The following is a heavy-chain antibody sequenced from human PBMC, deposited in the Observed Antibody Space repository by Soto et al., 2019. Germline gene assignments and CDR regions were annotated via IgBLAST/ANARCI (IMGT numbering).Heavy chain of an antibody. J-gene: IGHJ4*02. D-gene: IGHD3-22*01. V-gene: IGHV4-34*01. CDR1: GGTLSGYY. CDR2: INHSGST. Sequence: SETLSLTCAVYGGTLSGYYWSWIRQSPGKGLEWIGEINHSGSTNYNPSLKSRVAISVDTSKNQFSLKVRSVTAADTAVFYCARGISMKVAVPGDAPDKYYFDYWGQGTLVTVSS. CDR3: ARGISMKVAVPGDAPDKYYFDY.